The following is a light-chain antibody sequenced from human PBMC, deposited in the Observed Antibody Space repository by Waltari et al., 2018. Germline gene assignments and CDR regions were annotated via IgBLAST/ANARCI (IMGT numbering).Light chain of an antibody. CDR3: AAWDDSLSGFYV. Sequence: QSVLTQPPSASGTPGQRVTISCSGSSSNLGRHSVYLYQQLPGTAPKLLIYRNNQRPSGVPDRFSGSKSGTSASLAISGLRSEDEADYYCAAWDDSLSGFYVFGTGTKVTVL. CDR1: SSNLGRHS. J-gene: IGLJ1*01. V-gene: IGLV1-47*01. CDR2: RNN.